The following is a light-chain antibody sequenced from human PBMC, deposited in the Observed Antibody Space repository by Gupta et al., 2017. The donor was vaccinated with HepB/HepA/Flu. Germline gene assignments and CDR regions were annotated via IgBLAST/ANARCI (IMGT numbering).Light chain of an antibody. J-gene: IGKJ5*01. CDR3: FQEVQGGFS. V-gene: IGKV2-28*01. CDR1: HSLLHRSGNYY. Sequence: DIVMTQSPLSLPVTPGEPASIVCRSNHSLLHRSGNYYLDWYLQKPVQSPHLLIYIGPSRASAVPDRSPRSASGSDFTVEMIIGAAKAVGVYCCFQEVQGGFSIGQGTRLEIK. CDR2: IGP.